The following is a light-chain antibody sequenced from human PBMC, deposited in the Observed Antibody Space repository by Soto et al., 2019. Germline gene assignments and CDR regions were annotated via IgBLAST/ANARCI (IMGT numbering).Light chain of an antibody. J-gene: IGKJ1*01. CDR3: QQYTTSSWT. CDR1: QSVSSGY. V-gene: IGKV3-20*01. CDR2: GAS. Sequence: EIVLTQSPGTLSLSPGERATLSCRASQSVSSGYLAWYQQKPGQAPRLLIYGASSRATGIPDRFSGSGSGTDFTLTISRLEPEDFAVYYCQQYTTSSWTFGQGTKVDIK.